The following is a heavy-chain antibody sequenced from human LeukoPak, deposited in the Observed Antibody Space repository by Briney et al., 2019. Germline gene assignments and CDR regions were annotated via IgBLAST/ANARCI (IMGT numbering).Heavy chain of an antibody. CDR2: IIPIFGTA. Sequence: SVKVSCKASGGTFSSYAISWVRQAPGQGLEWMGGIIPIFGTANYAQKFQGRVTITTDESTSTAYMELSSLRSEDTAVYYCAREKSRITGTTGNWFGPWGQGTLVTVSS. CDR3: AREKSRITGTTGNWFGP. D-gene: IGHD1-20*01. CDR1: GGTFSSYA. V-gene: IGHV1-69*05. J-gene: IGHJ5*02.